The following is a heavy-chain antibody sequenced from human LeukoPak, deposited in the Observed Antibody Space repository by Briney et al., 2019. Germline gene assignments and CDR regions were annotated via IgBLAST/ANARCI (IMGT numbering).Heavy chain of an antibody. CDR2: ISYDGSNK. Sequence: PGKSLRLSCGASGFTFSSYAMHWVRQAPGKGLEWVAVISYDGSNKYYADSVKGRFTISRDNSKNTLYLQMNSLRAEDTAVYYCARDSLLYYYDRGYFDYWGQGTLVTVSS. CDR1: GFTFSSYA. D-gene: IGHD3-22*01. J-gene: IGHJ4*02. V-gene: IGHV3-30-3*01. CDR3: ARDSLLYYYDRGYFDY.